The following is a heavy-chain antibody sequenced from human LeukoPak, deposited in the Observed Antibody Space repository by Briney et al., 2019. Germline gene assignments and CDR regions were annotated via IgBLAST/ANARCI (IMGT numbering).Heavy chain of an antibody. Sequence: GGSLRLSCAASGFSFSTYAMSWVRQAPGKGLEWVSLISGSGGGTHYADSVKGRFTISRDNSKNMLYLQMDTLRADDTAVYFCARSRTEDSYNIHFDHWGQGTLVTVSS. D-gene: IGHD5-24*01. CDR3: ARSRTEDSYNIHFDH. V-gene: IGHV3-23*01. CDR1: GFSFSTYA. J-gene: IGHJ4*02. CDR2: ISGSGGGT.